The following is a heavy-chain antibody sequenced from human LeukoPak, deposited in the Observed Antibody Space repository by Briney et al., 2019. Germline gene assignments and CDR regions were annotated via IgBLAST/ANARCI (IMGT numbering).Heavy chain of an antibody. J-gene: IGHJ4*02. CDR1: GYTFTGYY. CDR3: ARVGVVGATELSY. D-gene: IGHD1-26*01. V-gene: IGHV1-69*04. CDR2: IIPILGIA. Sequence: SVKVSCKASGYTFTGYYMHWVRQAPGQGLEWMGRIIPILGIANYAQKFQGRVTITADKSTSTAYMELSSLRSEDTAVYYCARVGVVGATELSYWGQGTLVTVSS.